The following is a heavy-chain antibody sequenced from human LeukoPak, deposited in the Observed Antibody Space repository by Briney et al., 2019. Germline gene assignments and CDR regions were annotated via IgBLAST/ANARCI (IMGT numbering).Heavy chain of an antibody. V-gene: IGHV3-30*02. CDR3: ANLFNPQQLVDRADY. J-gene: IGHJ4*02. CDR2: IRYDGSNK. Sequence: GGSLRLSCAASGFTFSSYSMHWVRQAPGKGLEWVAFIRYDGSNKYYADSVKGRFTISRDNSKNTLYLQMNSLRAEDTAVYSCANLFNPQQLVDRADYWGQGTLVTVSS. D-gene: IGHD6-13*01. CDR1: GFTFSSYS.